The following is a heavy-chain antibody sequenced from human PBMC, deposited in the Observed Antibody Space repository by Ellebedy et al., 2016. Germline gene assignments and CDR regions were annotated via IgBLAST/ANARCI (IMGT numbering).Heavy chain of an antibody. CDR3: ARASGNYYYYGMDV. J-gene: IGHJ6*02. Sequence: GESLKISXSASGFTFSSYAMHWVRQAPGKGLEYVSAISSNGGSTYYADSVKGRFTISRDNSKNTLYLQMSSLRAEDTAVYYCARASGNYYYYGMDVWGQGTTVTVSS. CDR2: ISSNGGST. D-gene: IGHD3-10*01. CDR1: GFTFSSYA. V-gene: IGHV3-64D*06.